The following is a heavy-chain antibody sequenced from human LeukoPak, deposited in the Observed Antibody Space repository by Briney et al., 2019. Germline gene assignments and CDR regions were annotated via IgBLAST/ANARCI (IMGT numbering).Heavy chain of an antibody. V-gene: IGHV4-30-4*08. J-gene: IGHJ4*02. CDR3: VRVITLTSVYFDY. Sequence: SETLSLTCTVSGGSISSGDYYWSWIRQPPGKGLEWIGYIYYSGSTYYNPSLKSRVTISVDTSKNQFSLKLSSVTAADTAVYYCVRVITLTSVYFDYWGQGTLVTVSS. D-gene: IGHD3-10*01. CDR1: GGSISSGDYY. CDR2: IYYSGST.